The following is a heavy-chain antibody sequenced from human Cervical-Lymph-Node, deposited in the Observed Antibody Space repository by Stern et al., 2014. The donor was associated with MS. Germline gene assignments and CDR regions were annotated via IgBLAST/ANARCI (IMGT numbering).Heavy chain of an antibody. CDR3: ARGRGGNYRYYFDY. J-gene: IGHJ4*02. CDR1: GFTFSSYS. D-gene: IGHD4-23*01. Sequence: VQLVESGGGLVKPGGSLRLSCAASGFTFSSYSMNWVRQAPGTGLEWVASISSGGSYIYYADSLKGRFTISRDNAKHSLYLQMNSLRAEDTAVYYCARGRGGNYRYYFDYWGQGTLVTVSS. CDR2: ISSGGSYI. V-gene: IGHV3-21*01.